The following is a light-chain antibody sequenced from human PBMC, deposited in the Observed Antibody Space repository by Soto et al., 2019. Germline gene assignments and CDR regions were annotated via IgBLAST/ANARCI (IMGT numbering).Light chain of an antibody. CDR2: GAS. CDR1: QSVSSNY. V-gene: IGKV3-20*01. J-gene: IGKJ1*01. Sequence: EIVLTQSPGTLSLSPGERATLSCRASQSVSSNYLGWYQQKPGQVPRLLIYGASSRATVIPDRFSGSGSGTDFTLTISRLEPEDFAVYFCQQYGGAPWTFGQGTKVEIK. CDR3: QQYGGAPWT.